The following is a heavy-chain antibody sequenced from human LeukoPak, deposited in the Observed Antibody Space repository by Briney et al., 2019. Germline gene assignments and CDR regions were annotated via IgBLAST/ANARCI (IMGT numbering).Heavy chain of an antibody. V-gene: IGHV3-23*01. CDR2: LSHSGDTT. J-gene: IGHJ5*02. CDR1: GFTFSSFA. CDR3: ANARGITVIRGIAGSWFDP. Sequence: GGSLRLSCAASGFTFSSFAMSWVRQAPGKGLEWVSGLSHSGDTTFYADSVKGRFTISRDNSKNTLYLQMNSLGVADTAVYYCANARGITVIRGIAGSWFDPWGQGTLVTVSS. D-gene: IGHD3-10*01.